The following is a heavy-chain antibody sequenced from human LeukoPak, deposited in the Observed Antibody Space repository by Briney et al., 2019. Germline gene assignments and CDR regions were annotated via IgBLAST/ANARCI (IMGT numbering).Heavy chain of an antibody. J-gene: IGHJ4*02. Sequence: GGSLRLSCAASGFTFSNAWMSWVRQAPGKGLEWVGRIKSKTDGGTTDYAAPVKGRFTISRDNSKNTLFLQMNSLRAEDTALFYCAKGAFRDYGSGSFVPLDYWGQGTLVTVSS. CDR2: IKSKTDGGTT. V-gene: IGHV3-15*01. D-gene: IGHD3-10*01. CDR3: AKGAFRDYGSGSFVPLDY. CDR1: GFTFSNAW.